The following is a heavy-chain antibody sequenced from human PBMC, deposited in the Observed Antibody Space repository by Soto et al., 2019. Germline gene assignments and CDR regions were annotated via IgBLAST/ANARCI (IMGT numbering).Heavy chain of an antibody. CDR1: GGSISSYY. J-gene: IGHJ4*02. V-gene: IGHV4-59*01. Sequence: SETLSLTCTVSGGSISSYYWSWIRQPPGKGLEWIGYIYYSGSTNYNPSLKSRVTISVDTSKNQFSLKLSSVTAADTAVYYCARDCQGSTSCYDYWGQGTLVTVSS. CDR3: ARDCQGSTSCYDY. D-gene: IGHD2-2*01. CDR2: IYYSGST.